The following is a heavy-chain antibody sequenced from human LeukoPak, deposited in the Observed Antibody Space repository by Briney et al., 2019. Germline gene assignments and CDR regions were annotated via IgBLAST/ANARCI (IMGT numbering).Heavy chain of an antibody. CDR3: ERGLGGYEGY. J-gene: IGHJ4*02. V-gene: IGHV3-30*01. CDR1: GFTFSSYA. CDR2: ISYEGGNK. D-gene: IGHD5-12*01. Sequence: GGALRLCCSASGFTFSSYAMHWVRQAPGKGLELVAVISYEGGNKYYADSVKGRFTISRDNSKHTLYLQLNSLRAEDTAVYYWERGLGGYEGYWRLGTLVIVSS.